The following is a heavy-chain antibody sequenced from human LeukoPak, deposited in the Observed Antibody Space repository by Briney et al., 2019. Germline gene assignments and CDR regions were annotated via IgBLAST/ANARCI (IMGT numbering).Heavy chain of an antibody. D-gene: IGHD2-15*01. J-gene: IGHJ2*01. CDR2: MNPNSGNT. CDR1: GYTFTSYD. CDR3: ARDWPGISLHFDL. V-gene: IGHV1-8*01. Sequence: ASVKVSCKASGYTFTSYDINWVRQATGQGLEWMGWMNPNSGNTGYAQKFQGRVTMTRNTSISTAYMDLSRLTSDDTAVYYCARDWPGISLHFDLWGRGTLITVSS.